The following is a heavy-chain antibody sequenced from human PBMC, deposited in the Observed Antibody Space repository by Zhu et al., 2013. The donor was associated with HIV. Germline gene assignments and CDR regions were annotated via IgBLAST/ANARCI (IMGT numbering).Heavy chain of an antibody. CDR2: IYYSGST. D-gene: IGHD2-21*02. CDR3: ARDCSQVERGDCYSDAFDI. Sequence: QVQLQESGPGLVKPSQTLSLTCTVSGGSISSGDYYWSWIRQPPGKGLEWIGYIYYSGSTYYNPSLKSRVTISVDTSKNQFSLKLSSVTAADTAVYYCARDCSQVERGDCYSDAFDIWGQGTMVTVSS. J-gene: IGHJ3*02. CDR1: GGSISSGDYY. V-gene: IGHV4-30-4*01.